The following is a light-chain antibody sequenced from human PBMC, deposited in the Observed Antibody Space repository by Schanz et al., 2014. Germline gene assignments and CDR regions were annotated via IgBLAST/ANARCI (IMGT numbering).Light chain of an antibody. CDR3: QSYDSSLRGYV. Sequence: QSVLTQPPSASGSPGQSVTISCTGTSSDVGGYSFVSWYQQHPGKAPKLLIYGVNKRPSGVPDRFSGSKSGNTASLTVSGLQAEDEDDYYCQSYDSSLRGYVFGTGTKLTVL. CDR2: GVN. J-gene: IGLJ1*01. CDR1: SSDVGGYSF. V-gene: IGLV2-8*01.